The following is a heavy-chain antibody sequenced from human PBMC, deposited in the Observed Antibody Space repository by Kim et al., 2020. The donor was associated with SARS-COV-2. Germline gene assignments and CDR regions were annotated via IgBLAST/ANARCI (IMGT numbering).Heavy chain of an antibody. CDR2: IITILGIA. CDR3: ARDRARPYSIRGSDYFDY. D-gene: IGHD4-4*01. CDR1: GGTFSSYA. V-gene: IGHV1-69*04. J-gene: IGHJ4*02. Sequence: SVKVSCKASGGTFSSYAISWVRQAPGQGLEWMGRIITILGIANYAQKFQGRVTITADKSTSTAYMELSSLRSEDTAVYFCARDRARPYSIRGSDYFDYWGQGTLVTVSS.